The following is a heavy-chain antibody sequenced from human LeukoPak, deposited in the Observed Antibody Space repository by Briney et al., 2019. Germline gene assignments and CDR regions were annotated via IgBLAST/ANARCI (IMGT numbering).Heavy chain of an antibody. CDR1: GFTFSSYS. V-gene: IGHV3-21*01. J-gene: IGHJ4*02. Sequence: GGSLRLSCAASGFTFSSYSMNWVRQAPGKGLEWVSSISSSSSSYIYYADSVKDRFTISRDNAKNSLYLQMNSLRAEDTAVYYCARDRYYGDYPELVDYWGQGTLVTVSS. CDR2: ISSSSSSYI. CDR3: ARDRYYGDYPELVDY. D-gene: IGHD4-17*01.